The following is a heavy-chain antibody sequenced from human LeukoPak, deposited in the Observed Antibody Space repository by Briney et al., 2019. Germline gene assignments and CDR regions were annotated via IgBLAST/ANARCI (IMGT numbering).Heavy chain of an antibody. CDR1: GFTFSSYS. Sequence: GGSLRLSCAASGFTFSSYSMNWVRRAPGKGLEWVSSISSSSSYIYYADSVKGRFTISRDNAKNSLYLQMNSLRAEDTAVYYCARDRATVVTPGLFDYWGQGTLVTVSS. CDR3: ARDRATVVTPGLFDY. V-gene: IGHV3-21*01. J-gene: IGHJ4*02. D-gene: IGHD4-23*01. CDR2: ISSSSSYI.